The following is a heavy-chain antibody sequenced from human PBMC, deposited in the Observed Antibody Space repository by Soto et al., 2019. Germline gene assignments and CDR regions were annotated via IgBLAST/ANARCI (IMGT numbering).Heavy chain of an antibody. V-gene: IGHV4-59*01. CDR3: ARAGNYYDSSGYYYVFDY. CDR1: GGSISSYY. Sequence: SETLSLTCTVSGGSISSYYWSWIRQPPGKGLEWIGYIYYSGSTNYNPSLKSRVTISVDTSKNQFSLKLSSVTAADTAVYYCARAGNYYDSSGYYYVFDYWGQGTLVTVSS. D-gene: IGHD3-22*01. J-gene: IGHJ4*02. CDR2: IYYSGST.